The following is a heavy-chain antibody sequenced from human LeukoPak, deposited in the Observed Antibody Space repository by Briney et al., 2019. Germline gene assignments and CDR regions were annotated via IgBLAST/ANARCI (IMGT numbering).Heavy chain of an antibody. Sequence: GGSLRLSCAASGFTFDDYAMHWVRQAPGKGLEWVSVIYSGGSTYYADSVKGRFTISRDNSKNTLYLQMNSLRAEDTAVYYCARDPEGYSYGYYYYYGMDVWGQGTTVTVSS. V-gene: IGHV3-66*01. CDR3: ARDPEGYSYGYYYYYGMDV. J-gene: IGHJ6*02. CDR2: IYSGGST. CDR1: GFTFDDYA. D-gene: IGHD5-18*01.